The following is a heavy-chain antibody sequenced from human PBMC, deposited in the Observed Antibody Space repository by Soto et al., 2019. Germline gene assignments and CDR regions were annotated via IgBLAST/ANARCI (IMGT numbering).Heavy chain of an antibody. V-gene: IGHV3-9*01. CDR1: GFTFDDYA. CDR3: AKDRSPWNYKTFDI. J-gene: IGHJ3*02. CDR2: ISWKSGNI. D-gene: IGHD1-7*01. Sequence: EVQLVESGGGLVQPGRSLRLSCAASGFTFDDYAMHWVRQVPGKGLEWVSGISWKSGNIGYADSVKGRFTISRDNAKNSLYLEMNRLRAEDTALYYCAKDRSPWNYKTFDIWGQGTMVTVSS.